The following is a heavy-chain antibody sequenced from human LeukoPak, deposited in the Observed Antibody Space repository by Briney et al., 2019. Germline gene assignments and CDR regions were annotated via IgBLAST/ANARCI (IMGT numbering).Heavy chain of an antibody. CDR3: ARVLKKGSLWFGEFDL. CDR1: GGSISSSSYY. Sequence: PSETLSLTCTVSGGSISSSSYYWGWIRQPPGKGLEWIGSIYYSGSTYYNPSPKSRVTISVDTSKNQFSLKLSSVTAADTAVYYCARVLKKGSLWFGEFDLWGRGTLVTVSS. D-gene: IGHD3-10*01. V-gene: IGHV4-39*07. CDR2: IYYSGST. J-gene: IGHJ2*01.